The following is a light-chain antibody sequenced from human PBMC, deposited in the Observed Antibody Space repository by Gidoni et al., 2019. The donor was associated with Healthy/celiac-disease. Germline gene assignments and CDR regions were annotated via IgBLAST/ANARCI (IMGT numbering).Light chain of an antibody. Sequence: IVLSHSPVTLSLSPGERATLSCSASQSVISYLAWYQQKPGQAPRLLIYDASNRATGIPARFSGSGSETDFALTISSLESEDFAVYYCQQRSNWPLTFGGGTKVEIK. V-gene: IGKV3-11*01. CDR2: DAS. J-gene: IGKJ4*01. CDR1: QSVISY. CDR3: QQRSNWPLT.